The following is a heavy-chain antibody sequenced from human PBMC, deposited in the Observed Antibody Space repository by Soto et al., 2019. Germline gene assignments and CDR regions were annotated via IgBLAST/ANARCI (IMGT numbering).Heavy chain of an antibody. Sequence: QVRLVQSGAEVKKPGSSVKVSCEASGGTFSGHAISWVRQAPGQGPEWMGGLIPLFGTTQHAQNFQSRLTITADKSPSTAYMELTSLRFDDTAIYYCARGPNWGYRFDSWGQGTLVTVSS. D-gene: IGHD7-27*01. J-gene: IGHJ4*02. CDR1: GGTFSGHA. CDR2: LIPLFGTT. CDR3: ARGPNWGYRFDS. V-gene: IGHV1-69*06.